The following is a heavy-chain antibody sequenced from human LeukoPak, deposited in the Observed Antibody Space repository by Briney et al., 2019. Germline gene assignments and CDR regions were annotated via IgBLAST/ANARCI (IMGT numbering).Heavy chain of an antibody. V-gene: IGHV4-4*07. CDR1: GGSISGYY. CDR2: ISTSGCT. Sequence: SETLSLTCTVSGGSISGYYWSWIRQPAGKGLEWIGRISTSGCTNYNPSLKSRVTMSVDTSKNQFSLRLSSVTAADTAIYYCARRPTPMAYFDYWGQGTLVTVSS. D-gene: IGHD5-18*01. CDR3: ARRPTPMAYFDY. J-gene: IGHJ4*02.